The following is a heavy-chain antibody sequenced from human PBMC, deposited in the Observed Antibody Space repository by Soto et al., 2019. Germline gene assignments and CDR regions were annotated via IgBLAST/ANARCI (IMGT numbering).Heavy chain of an antibody. CDR2: IIPIFGTA. CDR3: AREWSYDSSGPLSY. CDR1: GGTFSSYA. J-gene: IGHJ4*02. Sequence: SVKVSCKASGGTFSSYAISWVRQAPGQGLEWMGGIIPIFGTANYAQKFQGRVTITADESTSTAYMELSSLRSEDTAVYYCAREWSYDSSGPLSYWGQGTLVTVYS. D-gene: IGHD3-22*01. V-gene: IGHV1-69*13.